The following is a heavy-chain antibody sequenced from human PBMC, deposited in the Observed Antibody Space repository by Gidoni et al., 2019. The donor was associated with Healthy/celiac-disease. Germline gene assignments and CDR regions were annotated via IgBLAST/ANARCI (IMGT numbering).Heavy chain of an antibody. CDR3: ARVEGYSYGSTDAFDI. CDR2: VNPSGGSI. V-gene: IGHV1-46*01. CDR1: GYTFTSYY. Sequence: QVQLVQSGAELKKPGASVTVSCKASGYTFTSYYMHCVRQAPGQGLEWMGIVNPSGGSISYAQKFKGRVTMNRDTSTSTVYMELSSMRYEDTAVYYCARVEGYSYGSTDAFDIWGQGTMVTVSS. D-gene: IGHD5-18*01. J-gene: IGHJ3*02.